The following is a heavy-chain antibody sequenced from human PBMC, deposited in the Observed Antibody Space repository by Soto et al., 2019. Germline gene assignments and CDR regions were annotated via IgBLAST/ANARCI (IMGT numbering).Heavy chain of an antibody. CDR1: WYTFTSYG. CDR2: ISAYNGNT. J-gene: IGHJ4*02. Sequence: SVKASCKASWYTFTSYGISWVRQAPGQGLEWMGWISAYNGNTNYAQKLQGRVTMTTDTSTSTAYMELRSLRSDDTAVYYCARESVAGDYFDYWGQGTLVTVSS. V-gene: IGHV1-18*01. CDR3: ARESVAGDYFDY. D-gene: IGHD6-19*01.